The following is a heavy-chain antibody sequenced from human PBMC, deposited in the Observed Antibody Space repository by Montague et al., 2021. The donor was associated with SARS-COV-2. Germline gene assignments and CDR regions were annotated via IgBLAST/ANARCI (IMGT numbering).Heavy chain of an antibody. CDR1: GGSLSGYY. CDR3: ARDPSRQPLLYPIGDYYYGMDV. D-gene: IGHD2-2*02. V-gene: IGHV4-34*01. J-gene: IGHJ6*02. Sequence: SETLSLTCAVYGGSLSGYYWNWIRQPPGEGLEWIAEISHSGSTSYNPSLKSRVTISVDTSKNQYSLKLSSVTAADTAVYYRARDPSRQPLLYPIGDYYYGMDVWGQGTTVTVSS. CDR2: ISHSGST.